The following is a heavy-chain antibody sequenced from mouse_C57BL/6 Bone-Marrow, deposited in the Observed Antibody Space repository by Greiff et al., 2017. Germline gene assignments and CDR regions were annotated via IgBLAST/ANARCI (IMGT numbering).Heavy chain of an antibody. CDR3: ARETFITTVVATTDY. J-gene: IGHJ2*01. Sequence: QVQLQQPGAELVKPGASVKLSCKASGYTFTSYWMHWVKQRPGQGLEWIGMIHPNSGSTNYNEKFKSKATLTVDKSSSTAYMQLSSLTSEDSAVYYCARETFITTVVATTDYWGQGTTLTVSS. V-gene: IGHV1-64*01. CDR1: GYTFTSYW. D-gene: IGHD1-1*01. CDR2: IHPNSGST.